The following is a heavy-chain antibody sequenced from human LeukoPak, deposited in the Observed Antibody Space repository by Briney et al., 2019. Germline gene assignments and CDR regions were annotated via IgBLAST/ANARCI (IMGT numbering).Heavy chain of an antibody. D-gene: IGHD2-2*01. CDR1: GYTFIHYY. Sequence: ASVKVSCKASGYTFIHYYIHWMRQAPGQGLEWMGWMNPNNGDTKYARKFQGRVTMTRDTPISTAYMELSRLKSDDTAVYYCARVNAGSDHWGQGTLVTVSS. J-gene: IGHJ4*02. CDR3: ARVNAGSDH. V-gene: IGHV1-2*02. CDR2: MNPNNGDT.